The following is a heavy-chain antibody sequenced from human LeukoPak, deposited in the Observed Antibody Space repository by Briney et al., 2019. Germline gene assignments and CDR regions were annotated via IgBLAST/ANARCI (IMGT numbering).Heavy chain of an antibody. J-gene: IGHJ5*02. Sequence: GGSLRLSCAASGFIVSSRHMSCGRQAPGKRLEWVSVIYSGGGTNYADSVKGRFTISRDNSKNTLCLQLNSLRAEDTAVYYCARDLYSSDPWGQGTLVTVSS. CDR1: GFIVSSRH. CDR2: IYSGGGT. V-gene: IGHV3-66*01. D-gene: IGHD3-22*01. CDR3: ARDLYSSDP.